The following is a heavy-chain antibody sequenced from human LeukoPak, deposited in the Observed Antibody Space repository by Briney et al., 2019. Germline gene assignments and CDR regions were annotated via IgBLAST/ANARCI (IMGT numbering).Heavy chain of an antibody. CDR2: IYYSGST. J-gene: IGHJ6*03. CDR1: GGSISSYY. Sequence: PSETLSLTCTVSGGSISSYYWSWIRQPPGKGLEWIGYIYYSGSTNYNPSLKSRVTISVDTSMNQFSLKLSSVTAADTAVYYCARTGFLEWFSAGYYYYYYMDVWGKGTTVTVSS. V-gene: IGHV4-59*01. CDR3: ARTGFLEWFSAGYYYYYYMDV. D-gene: IGHD3-3*01.